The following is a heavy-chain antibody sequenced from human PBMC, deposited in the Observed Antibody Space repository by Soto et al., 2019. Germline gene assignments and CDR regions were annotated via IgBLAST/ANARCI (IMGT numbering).Heavy chain of an antibody. J-gene: IGHJ6*03. CDR1: GGSFSGYY. CDR3: ARGLGYYYYYMDV. CDR2: INHSGST. V-gene: IGHV4-34*01. Sequence: SETLSLTCAVYGGSFSGYYWSWIRQPPGKGLEWIGEINHSGSTNYNPSLKSRVTISVDTSKNQFSLKLSSVTAADTAVYYCARGLGYYYYYMDVWGKGTTVTVSS.